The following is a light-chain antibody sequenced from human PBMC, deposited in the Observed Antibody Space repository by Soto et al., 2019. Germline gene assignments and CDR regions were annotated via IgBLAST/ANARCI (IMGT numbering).Light chain of an antibody. CDR2: DAS. Sequence: IVLTQSPDTLSLSPGERATLSCRASQSVRAYLAWYQQKPGQAPRLLIYDASNRATGIPARFSGSGSGTDFTLTISSLAPEDFAVYYCQQRSSWPLTFGGGTKVEIK. J-gene: IGKJ4*01. CDR1: QSVRAY. V-gene: IGKV3-11*01. CDR3: QQRSSWPLT.